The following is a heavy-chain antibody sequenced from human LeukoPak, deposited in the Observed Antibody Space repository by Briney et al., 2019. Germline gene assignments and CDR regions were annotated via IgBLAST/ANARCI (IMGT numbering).Heavy chain of an antibody. J-gene: IGHJ3*02. CDR2: INPSGGGT. CDR1: GYTFTSYY. D-gene: IGHD2-21*01. CDR3: ARADDRVVFDI. V-gene: IGHV1-46*01. Sequence: ASVKVSCKASGYTFTSYYMHWVRQAPGQGLEWMGIINPSGGGTSYAQNFQGRVTMTWDRSTSTVYMELSGLRSEDTAVYYCARADDRVVFDIWGQGTMVTIAS.